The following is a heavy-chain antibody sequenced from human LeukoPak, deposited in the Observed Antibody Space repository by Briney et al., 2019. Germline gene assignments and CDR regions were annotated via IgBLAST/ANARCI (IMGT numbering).Heavy chain of an antibody. V-gene: IGHV3-23*01. CDR2: ISGSFGST. CDR3: AKNSGYGGNFPFDY. J-gene: IGHJ4*02. Sequence: GRSLRLSCAASGFTFSSYAMSWVRQAPGRGLEWVSAISGSFGSTYYADSVKGRFTISRDNPKNTLYLQMNSLRAEDTAVYYCAKNSGYGGNFPFDYWGQGTLVTVSS. CDR1: GFTFSSYA. D-gene: IGHD4-23*01.